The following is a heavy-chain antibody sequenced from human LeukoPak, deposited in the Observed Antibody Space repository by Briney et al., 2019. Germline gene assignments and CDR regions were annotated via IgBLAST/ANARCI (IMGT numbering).Heavy chain of an antibody. D-gene: IGHD5-12*01. J-gene: IGHJ4*02. V-gene: IGHV3-23*01. Sequence: GGSLRLSCVASGFTFSSYAMTWVRQAPGKGLEWVSGITSSGASAYYAASVKGRFTVSRDNSENTLYLQINNLSAEDSATYYCVKDEDLYSPTWYLFEDWGQGTLVTVSS. CDR2: ITSSGASA. CDR3: VKDEDLYSPTWYLFED. CDR1: GFTFSSYA.